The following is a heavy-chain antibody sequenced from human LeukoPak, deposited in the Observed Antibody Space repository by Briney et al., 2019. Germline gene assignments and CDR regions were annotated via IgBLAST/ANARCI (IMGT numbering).Heavy chain of an antibody. CDR3: ARGPQVGAFDL. CDR2: IIPIFTTA. D-gene: IGHD1-26*01. CDR1: GGTISNYV. Sequence: SVKGSCKAAGGTISNYVISWVRQAPGQGLEWMGGIIPIFTTANYAQKFQGRVTITADESTSTAYMELSSLRSEDTAVYYCARGPQVGAFDLWGQGTMVTVSS. J-gene: IGHJ3*01. V-gene: IGHV1-69*13.